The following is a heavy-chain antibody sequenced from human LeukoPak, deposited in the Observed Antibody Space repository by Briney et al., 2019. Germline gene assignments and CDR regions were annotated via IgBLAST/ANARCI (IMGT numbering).Heavy chain of an antibody. V-gene: IGHV4-59*01. Sequence: SETLSLTCTVSGGSISSYYWSWIRQPPGKGLEWIGYIYYSGSTNYNPSLKSRVTISVDTSKNQFSLKLSSVTAADTAVYYSARATYSSGWYDYWGQGTLVTVSS. J-gene: IGHJ4*02. CDR1: GGSISSYY. D-gene: IGHD6-19*01. CDR3: ARATYSSGWYDY. CDR2: IYYSGST.